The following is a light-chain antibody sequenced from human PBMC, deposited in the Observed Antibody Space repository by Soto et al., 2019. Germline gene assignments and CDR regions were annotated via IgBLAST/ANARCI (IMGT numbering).Light chain of an antibody. Sequence: QSVLTQPPSVSGAPGQRVTISCTGSSSNIGAGYDVHWYKQLPGTAPRLLIYGNSNRPSGVPDRFSGSKSGTSASLAITGLQAEDEADYYCQSYDSSLSGVVFGGGTKRTVL. CDR2: GNS. V-gene: IGLV1-40*01. CDR1: SSNIGAGYD. CDR3: QSYDSSLSGVV. J-gene: IGLJ2*01.